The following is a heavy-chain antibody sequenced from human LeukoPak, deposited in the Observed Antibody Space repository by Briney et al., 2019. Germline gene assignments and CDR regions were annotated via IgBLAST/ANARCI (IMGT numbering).Heavy chain of an antibody. CDR1: GFTFSSYW. Sequence: GGSLRLSCAASGFTFSSYWMSWVRQAPGKGLEWVANIKQDGSEKYYVDSVKGRFTISRDNAKNSLYLQMNSLRAEDTAVYYCARVGWNSNPWSAFDIWGQGTMVTVSS. CDR3: ARVGWNSNPWSAFDI. D-gene: IGHD4-11*01. V-gene: IGHV3-7*01. J-gene: IGHJ3*02. CDR2: IKQDGSEK.